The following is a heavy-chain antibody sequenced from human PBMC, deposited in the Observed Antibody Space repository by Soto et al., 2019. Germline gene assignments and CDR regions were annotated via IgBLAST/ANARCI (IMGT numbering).Heavy chain of an antibody. V-gene: IGHV5-51*01. Sequence: GESLKISCKGSGYSFTSYWIGWVRQMPGKGLEWMGIIYPGDSDTRYSPSFQGQVTISADKSISTAYLQWSSLKASDTAMYYCARLDCSGGSCFPYYYYYMDVWGKGTTVTVSS. CDR3: ARLDCSGGSCFPYYYYYMDV. CDR1: GYSFTSYW. J-gene: IGHJ6*03. D-gene: IGHD2-15*01. CDR2: IYPGDSDT.